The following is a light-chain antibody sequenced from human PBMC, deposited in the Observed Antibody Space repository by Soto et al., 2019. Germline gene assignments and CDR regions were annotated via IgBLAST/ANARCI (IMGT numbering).Light chain of an antibody. Sequence: DIVLTQSPGTLSLSPGEGATLSCRASQSVRANSVAWYQQKPRQAPRVLIYDASSGATGIPDRFSGSGSGTDFTLAISRLEPEDFAVYYCLQYGTPPYTFGQGTKVEIK. J-gene: IGKJ2*01. CDR1: QSVRANS. V-gene: IGKV3-20*01. CDR2: DAS. CDR3: LQYGTPPYT.